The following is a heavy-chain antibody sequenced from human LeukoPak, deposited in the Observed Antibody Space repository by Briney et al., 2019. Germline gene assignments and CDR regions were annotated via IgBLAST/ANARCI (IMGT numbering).Heavy chain of an antibody. CDR1: GFTVSAKY. Sequence: SGGSLRLSCAASGFTVSAKYMSWVRQGPGKGLDWISSIYSDGGTNYADSVKGRFTISRDNSKNTLYLQMNSLRAEDTAVYYCAKESGAYCGGDCYFESRSYFDYWGQGTLVTVSS. CDR3: AKESGAYCGGDCYFESRSYFDY. J-gene: IGHJ4*02. V-gene: IGHV3-66*01. CDR2: IYSDGGT. D-gene: IGHD2-21*02.